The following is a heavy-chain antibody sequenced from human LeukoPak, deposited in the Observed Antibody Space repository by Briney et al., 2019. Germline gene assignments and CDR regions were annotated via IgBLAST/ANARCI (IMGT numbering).Heavy chain of an antibody. Sequence: GGSLRLSCAASGFTFSSYVMSWVRQAPGMGLEWVSSVIGDGGSTYYADSVKGRFTISRDNSKNTLYLQVNSLRAEDTAIYYCAKQNFPMATIVYDYWGQGTLVTVSS. V-gene: IGHV3-23*01. CDR3: AKQNFPMATIVYDY. CDR1: GFTFSSYV. CDR2: VIGDGGST. J-gene: IGHJ4*02. D-gene: IGHD5-24*01.